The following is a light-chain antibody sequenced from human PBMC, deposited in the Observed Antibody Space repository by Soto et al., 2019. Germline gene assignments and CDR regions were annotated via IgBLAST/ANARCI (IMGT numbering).Light chain of an antibody. Sequence: QSALTQPASVSGSPGQSSTISCTGTTSDVGAYKYVSWYQQHPDKAPKLVIYEVNNRPSGVSDRFSGSKSGNTASLTISRLQATAEADYYCVSYTGRSTPVFGGGTKLTVL. CDR2: EVN. J-gene: IGLJ2*01. CDR3: VSYTGRSTPV. V-gene: IGLV2-14*01. CDR1: TSDVGAYKY.